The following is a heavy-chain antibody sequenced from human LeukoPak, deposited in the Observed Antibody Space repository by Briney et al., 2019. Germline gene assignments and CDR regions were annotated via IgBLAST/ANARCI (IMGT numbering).Heavy chain of an antibody. CDR2: VYWNGDQ. D-gene: IGHD3-9*01. CDR3: AHILVSSDWVGYLDY. CDR1: GFSLSTSGVG. Sequence: ESGPTLVKPTQTLTLTCSFSGFSLSTSGVGVAWIRQPPGKALEWLALVYWNGDQRYSPSLKSRLTITKDTSNNQVFLTLTNMDPVDTATYYCAHILVSSDWVGYLDYWGQGTLVTVSS. V-gene: IGHV2-5*01. J-gene: IGHJ4*02.